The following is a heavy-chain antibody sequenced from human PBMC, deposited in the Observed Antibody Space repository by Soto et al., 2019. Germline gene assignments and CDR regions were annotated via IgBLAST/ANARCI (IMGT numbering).Heavy chain of an antibody. J-gene: IGHJ6*03. V-gene: IGHV3-64*01. CDR3: ARDHCSGGSCYFHPPSSYYYHYMDV. CDR1: GFTFSSYA. CDR2: ISSNGGST. D-gene: IGHD2-15*01. Sequence: EVQLVESGGGLVQPGGSLRLSCAASGFTFSSYAMHWVRQAPGKGLEYVSAISSNGGSTYYANSVKGRFTISRDNSKNTLYLQMGSLRAEDMAVYYCARDHCSGGSCYFHPPSSYYYHYMDVWGKGTTVAVSS.